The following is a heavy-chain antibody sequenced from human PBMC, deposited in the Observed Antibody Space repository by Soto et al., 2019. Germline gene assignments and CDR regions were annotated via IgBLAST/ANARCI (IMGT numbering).Heavy chain of an antibody. J-gene: IGHJ6*02. V-gene: IGHV4-4*07. CDR2: IYPSGNT. Sequence: SETLSLTCTVSGGSISIYYWSWIRQTAGKGLEWIGRIYPSGNTNYNPSLKSRVTLSIDTSKNQLSLKMSSVTAADTAVYFCAGDEGYYYSGMDVWGQGTAVTVSS. CDR1: GGSISIYY. CDR3: AGDEGYYYSGMDV.